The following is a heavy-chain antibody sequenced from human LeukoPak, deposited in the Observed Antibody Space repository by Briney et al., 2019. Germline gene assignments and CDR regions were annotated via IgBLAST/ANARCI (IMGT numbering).Heavy chain of an antibody. CDR2: TYYSGST. V-gene: IGHV4-59*01. Sequence: SETLSLTCTVSGGSISSYYWSWIRQPPGKGLEWIGYTYYSGSTNYNPSLKSRVTISVDTSKNQFSLRLSSVTAADTAVYYCARGGWNKFDYWGQGTLVTVSS. CDR3: ARGGWNKFDY. J-gene: IGHJ4*02. D-gene: IGHD3-22*01. CDR1: GGSISSYY.